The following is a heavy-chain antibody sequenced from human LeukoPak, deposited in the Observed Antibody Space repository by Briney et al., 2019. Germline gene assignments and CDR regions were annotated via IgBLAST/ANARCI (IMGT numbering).Heavy chain of an antibody. CDR3: ARGRGLAAAGTPIDY. D-gene: IGHD6-13*01. V-gene: IGHV4-4*02. J-gene: IGHJ4*02. CDR1: GGSISSSNW. Sequence: PSETLSLTCAVSGGSISSSNWWSWVRQPPGKGLEWIGEIYHSGSTNYNPSLKSRVTISVDTSKNQFSLKLSSVTAADTAVYYCARGRGLAAAGTPIDYWSQGTLVTVSS. CDR2: IYHSGST.